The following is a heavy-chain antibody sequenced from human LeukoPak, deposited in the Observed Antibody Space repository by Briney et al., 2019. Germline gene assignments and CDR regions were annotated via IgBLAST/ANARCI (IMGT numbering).Heavy chain of an antibody. CDR2: ISYIGST. CDR3: ARDLVTVTKGFDI. Sequence: SETMSLTCAVSDDSFSSHYWTWIRQPLGKGLEWIGYISYIGSTNYNPSLKSRVTISIDTSKNQFSLKLTSVTAADTAVYYCARDLVTVTKGFDIWGQGTMVSVSS. V-gene: IGHV4-59*11. CDR1: DDSFSSHY. D-gene: IGHD4-17*01. J-gene: IGHJ3*02.